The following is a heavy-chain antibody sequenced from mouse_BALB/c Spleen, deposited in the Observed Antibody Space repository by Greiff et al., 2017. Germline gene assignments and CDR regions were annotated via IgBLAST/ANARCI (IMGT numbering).Heavy chain of an antibody. Sequence: EVKLQESGPELVKPGASVKMSCKASGYTFTSYVMHWVKQKPGQGLEWIGYINPYNDGTKYNEKFKGKATLTSGKSSSTAYMELSSLTSEDSAVYYCARWVDGTEWDVWGEGTTVTVSS. J-gene: IGHJ1*01. V-gene: IGHV1-14*01. CDR2: INPYNDGT. CDR3: ARWVDGTEWDV. CDR1: GYTFTSYV. D-gene: IGHD4-1*01.